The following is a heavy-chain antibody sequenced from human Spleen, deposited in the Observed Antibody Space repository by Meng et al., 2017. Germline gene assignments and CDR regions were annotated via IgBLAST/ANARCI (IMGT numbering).Heavy chain of an antibody. CDR2: IYYSGST. CDR3: ARSAYCNGDCYSGYWYFDL. Sequence: PRREPGPGLGKPSGTLSLTCVVSGGSISRSNWWSWVRQPPGKGLEWIGYIYYSGSTKYNPSLKSRVTISIDTSKNQFSLKLSSVTAADTAVYYCARSAYCNGDCYSGYWYFDLWGRGTLVTVSS. V-gene: IGHV4-4*02. D-gene: IGHD2-21*02. CDR1: GGSISRSNW. J-gene: IGHJ2*01.